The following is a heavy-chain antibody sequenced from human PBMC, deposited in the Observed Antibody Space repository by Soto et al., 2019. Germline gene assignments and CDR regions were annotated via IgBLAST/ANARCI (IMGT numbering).Heavy chain of an antibody. CDR3: AREMRYCTNDICHSYGMDV. V-gene: IGHV4-30-4*01. J-gene: IGHJ6*02. CDR1: GASIRTGDYY. Sequence: SETLSLTCTASGASIRTGDYYWSWIRQPPGKGLEWIGYSHNSGSTFYNPSLRGRVTISLDTSKNQFSLRLSSVTATDTAVYFCAREMRYCTNDICHSYGMDVWGQGTTVTVSS. D-gene: IGHD2-8*01. CDR2: SHNSGST.